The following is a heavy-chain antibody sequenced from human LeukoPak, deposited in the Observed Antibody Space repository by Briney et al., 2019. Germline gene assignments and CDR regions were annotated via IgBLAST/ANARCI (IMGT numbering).Heavy chain of an antibody. CDR2: ISSSSRYI. Sequence: GGSLRLSCAASGFNFIDSVMNWVRQAPGKGLEWVSSISSSSRYIYYSDSVKGRFTISRDNAKNSLYLQMNSLRAEDTAVYYCARETPTDHWGQGTLVTVSS. V-gene: IGHV3-21*01. CDR3: ARETPTDH. J-gene: IGHJ4*02. CDR1: GFNFIDSV.